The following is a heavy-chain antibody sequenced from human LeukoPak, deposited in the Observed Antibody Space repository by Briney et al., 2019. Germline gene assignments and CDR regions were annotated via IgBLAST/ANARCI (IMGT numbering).Heavy chain of an antibody. Sequence: ASVKVSCKASGGTFSSYGISWVRQAPGQGLEWMGRINPNSGGTNYAQEFQGRVTMTRDTSISTAYMELSRLRSDDTAVYYCARAHGSGIYGMDVWGQGTTVTVSS. J-gene: IGHJ6*02. D-gene: IGHD3-10*01. V-gene: IGHV1-2*06. CDR1: GGTFSSYG. CDR3: ARAHGSGIYGMDV. CDR2: INPNSGGT.